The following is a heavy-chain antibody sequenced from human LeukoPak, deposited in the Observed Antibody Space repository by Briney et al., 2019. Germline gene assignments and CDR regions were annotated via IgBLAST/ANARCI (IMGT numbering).Heavy chain of an antibody. CDR2: ITSSSSYV. D-gene: IGHD3-22*01. J-gene: IGHJ4*02. V-gene: IGHV3-21*01. Sequence: GGSLRLSCEASGFTFSSYNMNWVRQAPGKRLEWVSSITSSSSYVFYADSVKGRFTISRDNAKNSLYLQMNSLRAEDTAVYYCARSPRGYSFYFDYWGQGTLVTVSS. CDR1: GFTFSSYN. CDR3: ARSPRGYSFYFDY.